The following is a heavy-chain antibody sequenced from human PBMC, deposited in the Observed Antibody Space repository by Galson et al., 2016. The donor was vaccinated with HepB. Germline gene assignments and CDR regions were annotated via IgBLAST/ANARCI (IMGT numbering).Heavy chain of an antibody. CDR1: GFTFKNAW. J-gene: IGHJ6*02. CDR3: ARGESIWKYFSPPYEMDV. V-gene: IGHV3-30*03. CDR2: ISYDGSNE. D-gene: IGHD3-3*02. Sequence: SLRLSCAASGFTFKNAWMSWVRQAPGKGLEWVAVISYDGSNEYYADSVKGRFTISRDNSKNTLYLQMNSLRAEDTAVYYCARGESIWKYFSPPYEMDVWGQGTTVTVSS.